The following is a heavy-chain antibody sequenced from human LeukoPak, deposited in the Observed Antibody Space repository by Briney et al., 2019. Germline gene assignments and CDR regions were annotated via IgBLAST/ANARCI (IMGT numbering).Heavy chain of an antibody. CDR2: ISYDGSNK. D-gene: IGHD5-12*01. V-gene: IGHV3-30-3*01. J-gene: IGHJ4*02. CDR1: GFTFSSYA. CDR3: ARESGGYPDY. Sequence: GGSLRLSCAASGFTFSSYAMHWVRQAPGKGLEWVAVISYDGSNKYYADSVKGRFTISRDNSKNTLYLQMNSLRAEDTAVYCCARESGGYPDYWGQGTLVTVSS.